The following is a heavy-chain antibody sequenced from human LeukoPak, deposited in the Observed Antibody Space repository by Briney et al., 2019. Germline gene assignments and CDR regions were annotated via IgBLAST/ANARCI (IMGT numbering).Heavy chain of an antibody. V-gene: IGHV3-48*03. CDR2: ISSSGSTI. D-gene: IGHD3-22*01. CDR1: GFTFSSYE. Sequence: GGSLRLSCAASGFTFSSYEMNWVRQAPGKGLEWVSYISSSGSTIYYADPVKGRFTISRDNAKNSLYLQMNSLRAEDTAVYYCARCTLDYYDSSGYYQGTYFDYWGQGTLVTVSS. CDR3: ARCTLDYYDSSGYYQGTYFDY. J-gene: IGHJ4*02.